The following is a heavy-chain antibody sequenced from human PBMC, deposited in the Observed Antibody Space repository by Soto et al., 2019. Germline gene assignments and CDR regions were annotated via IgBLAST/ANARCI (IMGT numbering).Heavy chain of an antibody. J-gene: IGHJ6*04. D-gene: IGHD1-26*01. CDR1: GGTFNSYT. Sequence: QVQLVQSGAEVKKPGSSVKVSCKAPGGTFNSYTISWVRQAPGQGLEWMGRIIPILDITNYAQKFQGRVTITADKATNTAYMELSGLRTADTAGYYWPREGSGTHKHAAVWGKGTTVTFSS. CDR3: PREGSGTHKHAAV. CDR2: IIPILDIT. V-gene: IGHV1-69*08.